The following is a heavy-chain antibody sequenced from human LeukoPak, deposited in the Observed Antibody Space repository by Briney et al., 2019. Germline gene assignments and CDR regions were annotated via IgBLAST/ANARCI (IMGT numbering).Heavy chain of an antibody. CDR3: TSRGARAPYYYYMDV. CDR1: GFTFSGSA. V-gene: IGHV3-73*01. Sequence: GGSLRLSCAASGFTFSGSAMHWVRQASGKGLEWVGRIRSKANSYATAYAASVKGRFTISRDDSKNTAYLQMNSLKTEDTAVYYCTSRGARAPYYYYMDVWGKGTTVTISS. J-gene: IGHJ6*03. D-gene: IGHD3-10*01. CDR2: IRSKANSYAT.